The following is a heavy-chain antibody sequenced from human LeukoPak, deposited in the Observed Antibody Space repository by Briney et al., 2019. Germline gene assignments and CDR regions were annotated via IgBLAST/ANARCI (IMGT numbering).Heavy chain of an antibody. CDR3: ARDHNCGGDCYSGMDV. J-gene: IGHJ6*04. CDR1: GFTVSTNY. D-gene: IGHD2-21*01. CDR2: IYSGGST. Sequence: AGGSLRLSCAASGFTVSTNYMSWVRLAPGKGLEWVSVIYSGGSTYYADSVKGRFTISRDNSKNTVYLQMNSLRAEDTAVYYCARDHNCGGDCYSGMDVWGKGITVTVSS. V-gene: IGHV3-53*01.